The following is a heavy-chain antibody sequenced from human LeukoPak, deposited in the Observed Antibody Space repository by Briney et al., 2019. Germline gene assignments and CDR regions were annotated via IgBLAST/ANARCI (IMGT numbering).Heavy chain of an antibody. CDR2: IGTAGEI. CDR1: GFTFRSYD. D-gene: IGHD3-16*01. V-gene: IGHV3-13*01. Sequence: GGSLRLSCAASGFTFRSYDMHWVRQATGKGLEWVSGIGTAGEIYYPGSVKGRFTISRDNAKNSLFLQMSSLRADDTAIYYCARAGELRYMDVWGKGTAVTVSS. J-gene: IGHJ6*03. CDR3: ARAGELRYMDV.